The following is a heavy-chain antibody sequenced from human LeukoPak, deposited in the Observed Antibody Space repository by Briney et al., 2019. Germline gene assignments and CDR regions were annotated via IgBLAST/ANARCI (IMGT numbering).Heavy chain of an antibody. CDR1: GFTFSSYG. V-gene: IGHV3-30*03. CDR2: ISYDGSNK. Sequence: GGSLRLSCAASGFTFSSYGMHWVRQAPGKGLEWVAVISYDGSNKYYAGSAKGRLTISRDNSKNTVYLQMNSLRAEDTAVYYCARGGYAHYYGMDVWGQGTTVTVSS. D-gene: IGHD5-18*01. CDR3: ARGGYAHYYGMDV. J-gene: IGHJ6*02.